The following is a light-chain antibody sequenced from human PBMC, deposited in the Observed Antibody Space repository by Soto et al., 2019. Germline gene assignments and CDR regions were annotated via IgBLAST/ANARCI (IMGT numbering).Light chain of an antibody. CDR3: QQYNSYPLT. Sequence: DIPLTQSPSILSASVGDRVAITCRASQSVSTWLAWYQKKPEKAPKLLIYDASILESGVPSKFIGSGSGTEFTLTIRSLQPDDFATYYCQQYNSYPLTFGGGTKVEI. CDR1: QSVSTW. CDR2: DAS. V-gene: IGKV1-5*01. J-gene: IGKJ4*01.